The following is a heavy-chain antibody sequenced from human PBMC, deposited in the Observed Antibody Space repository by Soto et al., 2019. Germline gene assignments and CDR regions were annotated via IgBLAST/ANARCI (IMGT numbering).Heavy chain of an antibody. CDR3: ANEGGPGIAAAGSYYYGMDV. D-gene: IGHD6-13*01. CDR1: GFTFSSYG. CDR2: ISYDGSNK. J-gene: IGHJ6*02. V-gene: IGHV3-30*18. Sequence: GGSLRLSCAASGFTFSSYGMHWVRQAPGKGLEWVAVISYDGSNKYYADSVKGRFTISRDNSKNTLYLQMNSLRAEDTAVYYCANEGGPGIAAAGSYYYGMDVWGQGTTVTVSS.